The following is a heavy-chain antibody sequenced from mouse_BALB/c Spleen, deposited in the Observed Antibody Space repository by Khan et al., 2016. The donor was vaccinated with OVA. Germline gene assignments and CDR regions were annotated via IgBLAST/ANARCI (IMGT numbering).Heavy chain of an antibody. Sequence: EVELVESGGGLVKPGGSLKLSCAASGFAFSSYDMSWVRQTPEKRLEWVATISRGGSYTYYPDSVKGRFTISRDNSRNTLYLQMSRLRSEDTALYYCARGGFAYWGQGTLVTVSA. CDR1: GFAFSSYD. J-gene: IGHJ3*01. CDR3: ARGGFAY. CDR2: ISRGGSYT. V-gene: IGHV5-9*02.